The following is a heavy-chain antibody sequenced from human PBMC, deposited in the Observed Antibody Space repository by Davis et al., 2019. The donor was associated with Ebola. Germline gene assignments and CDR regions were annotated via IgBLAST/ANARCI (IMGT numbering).Heavy chain of an antibody. J-gene: IGHJ4*02. CDR2: FDPEDGET. D-gene: IGHD2-15*01. V-gene: IGHV1-24*01. CDR1: GYTLTELS. CDR3: AGAAEGYCSGGSCYQGDY. Sequence: ASVKVSCKVSGYTLTELSMHWVRQAPGKGLEWMGGFDPEDGETIYAQKFQGRVTMTEDTSTDTAYMELSSLRSEDTAVYYCAGAAEGYCSGGSCYQGDYWGQGTLVTVSS.